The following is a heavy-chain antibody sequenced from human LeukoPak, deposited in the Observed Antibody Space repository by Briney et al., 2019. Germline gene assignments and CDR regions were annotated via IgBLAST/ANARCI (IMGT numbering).Heavy chain of an antibody. CDR2: VSWNSGSI. J-gene: IGHJ5*02. D-gene: IGHD3-22*01. Sequence: PGGSLRLSCAASGFTFDDYAMHWVRQAPGKGLEWVSGVSWNSGSIGYADSVKGRFTISRDNAKNSLYLQMNSLRAEDTAVYYCASNPPQYYDSSGYYANWFDPWGPGTLVTVSS. V-gene: IGHV3-9*01. CDR1: GFTFDDYA. CDR3: ASNPPQYYDSSGYYANWFDP.